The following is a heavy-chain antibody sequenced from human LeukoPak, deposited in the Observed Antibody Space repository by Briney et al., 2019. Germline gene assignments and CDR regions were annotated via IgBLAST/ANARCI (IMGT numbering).Heavy chain of an antibody. CDR2: NSGSGGST. V-gene: IGHV3-23*01. CDR1: GFTFSSYA. Sequence: GGSLRLSCAASGFTFSSYAMSWVRQAPGKGLEWVSANSGSGGSTYYADSVKGRFTISRDNSKNTLYLQMKSLRAEVTAVYYCAKVSGGFFQHWGQGTLVTVSS. D-gene: IGHD2/OR15-2a*01. CDR3: AKVSGGFFQH. J-gene: IGHJ1*01.